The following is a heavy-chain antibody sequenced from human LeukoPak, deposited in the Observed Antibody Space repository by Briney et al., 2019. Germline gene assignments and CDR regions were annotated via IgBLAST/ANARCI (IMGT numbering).Heavy chain of an antibody. V-gene: IGHV4-4*09. D-gene: IGHD2-2*01. CDR2: IYTSGST. J-gene: IGHJ3*02. CDR1: GSISSYY. Sequence: SETLSLTCTVSGSISSYYWSWIRQPPGKGLEGIGYIYTSGSTNYNPSLKSRVTISVDTSKNQFSLDLSSVTAADTAVYYCARQKCTSTSCLTKNAFDIWGQGTVVTVSS. CDR3: ARQKCTSTSCLTKNAFDI.